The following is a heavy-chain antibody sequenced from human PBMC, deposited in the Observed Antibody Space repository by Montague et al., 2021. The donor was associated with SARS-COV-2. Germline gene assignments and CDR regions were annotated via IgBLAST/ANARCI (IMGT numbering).Heavy chain of an antibody. J-gene: IGHJ3*02. CDR1: GDSVSSKSVA. CDR3: ASSGITLTGLDAFDI. Sequence: RAISGDSVSSKSVAWNWIRQSPSRGLDWLGRTYYRSKWDSDYAESVKRRLVITPDTSKNQVSLQLNSVIPEDTAVYFCASSGITLTGLDAFDIWGQGTMVTVSS. CDR2: TYYRSKWDS. V-gene: IGHV6-1*01. D-gene: IGHD3-9*01.